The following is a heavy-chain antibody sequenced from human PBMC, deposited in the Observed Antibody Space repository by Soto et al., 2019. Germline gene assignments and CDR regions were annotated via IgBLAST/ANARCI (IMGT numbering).Heavy chain of an antibody. Sequence: GGSLRLSCAASGFTFSGYYMSWIRQAPGKGLEWVSYISSSGSTRYYADSVKGRFTISRDNAKNSLYLQMNSLRAEDTAVYYCARDLGGGWYEKWGQGTLVTVSS. CDR1: GFTFSGYY. J-gene: IGHJ4*02. D-gene: IGHD6-19*01. V-gene: IGHV3-11*01. CDR2: ISSSGSTR. CDR3: ARDLGGGWYEK.